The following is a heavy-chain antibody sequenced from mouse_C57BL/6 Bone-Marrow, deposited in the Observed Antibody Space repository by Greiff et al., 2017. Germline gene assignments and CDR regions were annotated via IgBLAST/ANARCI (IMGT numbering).Heavy chain of an antibody. CDR3: ARGTYYDYDKMAWFAY. CDR1: GYTFTSYW. D-gene: IGHD2-4*01. CDR2: IDPNSGGT. Sequence: QVQLKQSGAELVKPGASVKLSCKASGYTFTSYWMHWVKQRPGRGLEWIGRIDPNSGGTKYNEKFKSKATLTVDKPSSTAYMQLSSLTSEDSAVYYCARGTYYDYDKMAWFAYGGQGTLVTVSA. J-gene: IGHJ3*01. V-gene: IGHV1-72*01.